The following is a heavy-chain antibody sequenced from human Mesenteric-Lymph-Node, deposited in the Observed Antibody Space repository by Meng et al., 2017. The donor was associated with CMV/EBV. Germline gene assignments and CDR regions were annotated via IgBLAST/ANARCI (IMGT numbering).Heavy chain of an antibody. CDR1: GLSFDDYA. Sequence: LSLTCAASGLSFDDYAMHWVRQAPGKGLEWVSTISWNSGFVAYADSVKGRFTISRDNAKNSLDLQMNSLRGEDTAVYFCAKDLGRDTSGWSATYNYYGMDVWGQGTTVTVSS. V-gene: IGHV3-9*01. CDR3: AKDLGRDTSGWSATYNYYGMDV. CDR2: ISWNSGFV. D-gene: IGHD6-13*01. J-gene: IGHJ6*02.